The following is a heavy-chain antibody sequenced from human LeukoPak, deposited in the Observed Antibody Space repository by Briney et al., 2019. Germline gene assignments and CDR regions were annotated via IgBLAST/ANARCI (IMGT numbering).Heavy chain of an antibody. CDR1: GFIFSLYA. CDR2: ISSRCCPI. Sequence: GGSLRLFYAASGFIFSLYAMSWVRQASGKGLEWVSYISSRCCPIYCADSVKGRFNISRDIAKNSLYLQMHSLRAEDTAVYYCARSMVRGVITQFRLWFDPSGQGTLVTVSS. V-gene: IGHV3-48*04. D-gene: IGHD3-10*01. CDR3: ARSMVRGVITQFRLWFDP. J-gene: IGHJ5*02.